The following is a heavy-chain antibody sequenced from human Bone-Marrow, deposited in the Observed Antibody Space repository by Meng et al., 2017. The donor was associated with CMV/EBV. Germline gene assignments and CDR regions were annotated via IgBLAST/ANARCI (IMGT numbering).Heavy chain of an antibody. V-gene: IGHV3-48*04. D-gene: IGHD1-26*01. CDR2: ISSSSSTI. CDR3: ARDGVVGATTSYYGMDV. CDR1: GFTFSSYS. Sequence: GGSLRPSCAASGFTFSSYSMNWVRQAPGKGLEWVSYISSSSSTIYYADSVKGRFTISRDNAKNSLYLQRNSLKAEDTAVYYCARDGVVGATTSYYGMDVWGQGTTVTVSS. J-gene: IGHJ6*02.